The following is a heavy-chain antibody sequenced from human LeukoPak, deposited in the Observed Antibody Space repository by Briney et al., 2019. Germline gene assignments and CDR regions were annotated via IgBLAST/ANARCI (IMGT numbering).Heavy chain of an antibody. D-gene: IGHD1-1*01. J-gene: IGHJ4*02. CDR3: ARESTEERPGC. V-gene: IGHV3-7*01. CDR2: MDQDGSEE. CDR1: GFTLRDYW. Sequence: GGSLRLSCSASGFTLRDYWMSWVRQAPGKGLEWVANMDQDGSEENYVDSVKGRFTISRDDAKNSLYLQMSSLRAEDTAVYYCARESTEERPGCWGQGTLVTVSS.